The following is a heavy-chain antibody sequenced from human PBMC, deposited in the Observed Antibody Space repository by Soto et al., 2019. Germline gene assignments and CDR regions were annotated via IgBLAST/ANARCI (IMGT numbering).Heavy chain of an antibody. D-gene: IGHD1-26*01. CDR3: AQWAGAFDY. CDR1: GFTFSSYS. J-gene: IGHJ4*02. CDR2: ISSSSSTI. Sequence: GGSLRLSCAASGFTFSSYSMNWVRQAPGKGLEWVSYISSSSSTIYYADSVKGRFTISRDNAKNSLYLQMNSLRAEDTAVYYCAQWAGAFDYWGQGTVVTVSS. V-gene: IGHV3-48*01.